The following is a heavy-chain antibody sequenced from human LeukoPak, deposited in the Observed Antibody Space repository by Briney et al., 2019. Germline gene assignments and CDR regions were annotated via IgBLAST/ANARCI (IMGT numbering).Heavy chain of an antibody. D-gene: IGHD2/OR15-2a*01. V-gene: IGHV3-7*01. CDR3: ARGRTSQNIVTRKTYNWFDP. Sequence: GGSLRLSCAASGFTFSSYWMSWVRQAPGKGLEWVANIKQDGSEKYYVDSVKGRFTISRDNAKNSLYLQMKSLRAEDTAVYYCARGRTSQNIVTRKTYNWFDPWGQGTLVTVSS. CDR2: IKQDGSEK. CDR1: GFTFSSYW. J-gene: IGHJ5*02.